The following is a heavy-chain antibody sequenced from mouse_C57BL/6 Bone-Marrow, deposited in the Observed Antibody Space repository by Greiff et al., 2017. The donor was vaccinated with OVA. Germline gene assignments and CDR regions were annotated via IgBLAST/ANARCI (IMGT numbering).Heavy chain of an antibody. CDR1: GFTFSSYA. V-gene: IGHV5-9-1*02. D-gene: IGHD2-2*01. CDR3: TREEGYYWYFDV. CDR2: ISSGGDYI. Sequence: EVKLMESGEGLVKPGGSLKLSCAASGFTFSSYAMSWVRQTPAKRLEWVAYISSGGDYIYYADTVKGRFTISRDNARNALYLQMSSLKSEDTAMYYCTREEGYYWYFDVWGTGTTVTVSS. J-gene: IGHJ1*03.